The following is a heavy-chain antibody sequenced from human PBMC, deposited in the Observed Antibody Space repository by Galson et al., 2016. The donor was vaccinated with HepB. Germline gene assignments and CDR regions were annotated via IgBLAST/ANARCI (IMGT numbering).Heavy chain of an antibody. Sequence: QSGAEVTKPGESLRISCQCSGYTFTTHWITWVRQMPGRGLEWMGRIDPRDPYTKYSPSFEGQITISLDKATNTVYLQWTTRKASDTAIYYGSRPGILGVISYFDSWGQGTLVTVSS. CDR2: IDPRDPYT. CDR1: GYTFTTHW. V-gene: IGHV5-10-1*01. D-gene: IGHD2-21*01. J-gene: IGHJ4*02. CDR3: SRPGILGVISYFDS.